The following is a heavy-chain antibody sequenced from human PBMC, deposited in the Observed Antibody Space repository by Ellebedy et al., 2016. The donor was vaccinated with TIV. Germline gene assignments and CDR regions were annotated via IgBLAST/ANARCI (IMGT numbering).Heavy chain of an antibody. J-gene: IGHJ4*02. CDR2: ISANGGTT. Sequence: GESLKISCAASGFTFSTYPMNWVRQAPGKGLEWVSIISANGGTTYYADSVKGRFTISRDNSKNTLFLQMSSWRAKDTAVYFCARRSTDFAFDSWGQGTLVTVSS. CDR1: GFTFSTYP. V-gene: IGHV3-23*01. CDR3: ARRSTDFAFDS. D-gene: IGHD3/OR15-3a*01.